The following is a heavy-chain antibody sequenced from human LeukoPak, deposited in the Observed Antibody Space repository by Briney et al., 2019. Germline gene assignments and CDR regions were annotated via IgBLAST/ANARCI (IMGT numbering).Heavy chain of an antibody. V-gene: IGHV3-30*18. CDR1: GSTFSSYG. Sequence: GRSLRLSCAASGSTFSSYGMHWVRQAPGKGLEWVAVISYDGSNKYYADSVKGRFTISRDNSKNTLYLQMNSLRAEDTAVYYCAKRVKRSAHFDYWGQGTLVTVSS. CDR3: AKRVKRSAHFDY. CDR2: ISYDGSNK. J-gene: IGHJ4*02.